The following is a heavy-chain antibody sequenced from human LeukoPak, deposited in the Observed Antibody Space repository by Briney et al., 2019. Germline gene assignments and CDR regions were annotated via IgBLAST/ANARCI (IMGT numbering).Heavy chain of an antibody. CDR3: ARDLLEPADGSYYYYMDV. CDR1: GGSISSYY. D-gene: IGHD1-1*01. Sequence: PSETPSLTCTVSGGSISSYYWSWIRQPAGKGLEWSGRIYTSGSTNYNPSLKSRVTMSVDTSKNQFSLKLSSVTAADTAVYYCARDLLEPADGSYYYYMDVWGKGTTVTVSS. CDR2: IYTSGST. V-gene: IGHV4-4*07. J-gene: IGHJ6*03.